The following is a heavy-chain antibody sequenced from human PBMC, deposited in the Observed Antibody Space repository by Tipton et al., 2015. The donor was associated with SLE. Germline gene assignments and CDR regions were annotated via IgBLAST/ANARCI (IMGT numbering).Heavy chain of an antibody. Sequence: TLSLTCTVSGGSISSHYWSWIRQPPGKGLEWIGYIYYSGSTNYNPSLKSRVTISVDTSKNQFSLKLSSVTAADTAVYYCARVLGQPDWYVDLWVRGTLVTVSS. CDR2: IYYSGST. V-gene: IGHV4-59*11. CDR1: GGSISSHY. J-gene: IGHJ2*01. CDR3: ARVLGQPDWYVDL. D-gene: IGHD3-10*01.